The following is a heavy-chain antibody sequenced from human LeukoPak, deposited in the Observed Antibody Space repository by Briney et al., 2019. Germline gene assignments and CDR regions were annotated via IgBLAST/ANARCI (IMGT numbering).Heavy chain of an antibody. Sequence: PGGSLRLSCAASGFTFSSDWMHWVRQGPGKGLVWVSRIKSDGSSTTYADSVKGRFTISRDNAKNTLYLQMNSLRAEDTAVYYCARGLGLAWFFDLWGRGTLVTVSS. CDR3: ARGLGLAWFFDL. CDR1: GFTFSSDW. V-gene: IGHV3-74*01. CDR2: IKSDGSST. D-gene: IGHD1-7*01. J-gene: IGHJ2*01.